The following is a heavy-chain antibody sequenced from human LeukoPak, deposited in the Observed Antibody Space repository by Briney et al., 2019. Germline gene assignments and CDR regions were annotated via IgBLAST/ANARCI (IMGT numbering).Heavy chain of an antibody. V-gene: IGHV1-2*02. Sequence: ASVKVSCKASGYTFTGYYMHWVRQAPGQGLEWMGWINPNSGGTNYAQKFQGRVTVTRDTSIGTAYMELSRLRSDDTAVYYCARDHCSSANCYEYHYYGMDVWGQGTTVTVPS. CDR1: GYTFTGYY. D-gene: IGHD2-2*01. CDR3: ARDHCSSANCYEYHYYGMDV. CDR2: INPNSGGT. J-gene: IGHJ6*02.